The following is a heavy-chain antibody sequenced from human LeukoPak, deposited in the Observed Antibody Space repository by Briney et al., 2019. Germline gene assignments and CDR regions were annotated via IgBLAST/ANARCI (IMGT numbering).Heavy chain of an antibody. CDR1: GYSISSGYY. CDR3: ARVSNYDFWSGYPTDY. J-gene: IGHJ4*02. D-gene: IGHD3-3*01. Sequence: PSETLSLTCTVSGYSISSGYYWGWIRQPPGKGLEWIGSIYHSGSTYYNPSLKSRVTISVDTSKNQFSLKLSSVTAADTAVYYCARVSNYDFWSGYPTDYWGQGTLVTVSS. CDR2: IYHSGST. V-gene: IGHV4-38-2*02.